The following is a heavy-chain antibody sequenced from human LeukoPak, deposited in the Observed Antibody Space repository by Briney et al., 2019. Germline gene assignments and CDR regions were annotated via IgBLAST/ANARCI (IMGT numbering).Heavy chain of an antibody. CDR2: IIPIFGTA. Sequence: SVKVSCKASGGTFSSYAISWVRQAPGQGLEWMGGIIPIFGTANYAQKFQGRVTITADESTSTAYMELSSLRSEDTAVYYCARVGDYGDYFDYWGQGTRVTVSS. V-gene: IGHV1-69*01. D-gene: IGHD4-17*01. J-gene: IGHJ4*02. CDR1: GGTFSSYA. CDR3: ARVGDYGDYFDY.